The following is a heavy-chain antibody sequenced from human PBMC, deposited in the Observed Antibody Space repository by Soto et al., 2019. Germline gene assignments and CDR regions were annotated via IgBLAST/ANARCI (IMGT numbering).Heavy chain of an antibody. Sequence: EVQLVESGGGLAQPGGSLRLSCAASGFNFSIYWMHWVRQAPGKGLVWVSRINSDGSHTDYADSVKGRFTISRDNANNTLYLQINSLGAEDTAVCYCARGGAYGDYRSDYWGQGTLVTVSS. CDR1: GFNFSIYW. V-gene: IGHV3-74*01. CDR2: INSDGSHT. J-gene: IGHJ4*02. D-gene: IGHD4-17*01. CDR3: ARGGAYGDYRSDY.